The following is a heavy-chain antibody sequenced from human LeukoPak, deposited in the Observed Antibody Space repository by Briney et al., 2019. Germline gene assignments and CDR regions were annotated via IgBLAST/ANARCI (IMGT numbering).Heavy chain of an antibody. Sequence: GASVKVSCKASGYTFTGYYMHWVRQAPGQGLEWMGWINPNSGGTNYAQKFQGRVTMTRDTSISTAYMELSRLRSDDTAVYYCARGPLRYFDWLSKDGTYFDYWGQGTLVTVAS. J-gene: IGHJ4*02. D-gene: IGHD3-9*01. V-gene: IGHV1-2*02. CDR2: INPNSGGT. CDR3: ARGPLRYFDWLSKDGTYFDY. CDR1: GYTFTGYY.